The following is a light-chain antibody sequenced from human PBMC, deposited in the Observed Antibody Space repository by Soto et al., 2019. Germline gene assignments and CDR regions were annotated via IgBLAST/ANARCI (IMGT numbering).Light chain of an antibody. CDR3: QQYNNWPPWT. Sequence: IVMTQSSAPPSVSPRERATPSRRARQSVTSNVAWYQQKPGQAPRLLIYGASTRATGIPAKFNGSGSGTEFTLTISSLQSEDFAVYYCQQYNNWPPWTFGQGTKVDIK. CDR2: GAS. J-gene: IGKJ1*01. V-gene: IGKV3-15*01. CDR1: QSVTSN.